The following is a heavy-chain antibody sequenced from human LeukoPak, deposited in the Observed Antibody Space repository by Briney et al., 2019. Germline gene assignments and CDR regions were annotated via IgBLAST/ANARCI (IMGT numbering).Heavy chain of an antibody. Sequence: SETLSLTCTVSGYFISTSYYWGWIRQPARKGLEWIGSIYHSGNTYYNPSITRRVTISVDTSKNQSSLKLNSVTAADTAVYYCARAGYGDSDFDYWGQGTLVTVSS. CDR2: IYHSGNT. CDR3: ARAGYGDSDFDY. J-gene: IGHJ4*02. D-gene: IGHD4-17*01. CDR1: GYFISTSYY. V-gene: IGHV4-38-2*02.